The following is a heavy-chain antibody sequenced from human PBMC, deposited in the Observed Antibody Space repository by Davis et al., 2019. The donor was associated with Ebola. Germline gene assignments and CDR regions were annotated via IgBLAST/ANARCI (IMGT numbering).Heavy chain of an antibody. J-gene: IGHJ6*02. V-gene: IGHV4-4*02. Sequence: SETLSLTCAVSGGSISRDYWAWVRQPPGKGLEWIGEIYHSGSTNYNPSLKSRVTISVDKSKNQFSLKLSSVTAADTAVYYCARSGYVGPWDGMDVWGQGTTVTVSS. CDR3: ARSGYVGPWDGMDV. CDR1: GGSISRDY. CDR2: IYHSGST. D-gene: IGHD3-16*01.